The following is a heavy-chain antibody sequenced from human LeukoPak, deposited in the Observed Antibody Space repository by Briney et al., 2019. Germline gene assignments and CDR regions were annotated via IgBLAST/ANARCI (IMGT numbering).Heavy chain of an antibody. J-gene: IGHJ4*02. CDR3: ARGPYSSNWYVDY. V-gene: IGHV3-48*03. Sequence: GGSLRLSCAASGFTLTSYEMNWVRLAPGKGLEWISYISRTGNSIYYADSVKGRFTASRDSAKNSLYLQMNSLRAEDTAVYYCARGPYSSNWYVDYWGQGTLVTVAS. CDR2: ISRTGNSI. D-gene: IGHD6-13*01. CDR1: GFTLTSYE.